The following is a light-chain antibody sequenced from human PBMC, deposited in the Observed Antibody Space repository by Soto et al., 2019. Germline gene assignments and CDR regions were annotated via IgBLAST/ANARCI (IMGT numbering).Light chain of an antibody. Sequence: EIVLTQSPGTLSLSPGERATLSCRASQSVSSTYLAWYQQKPGQAPRLLIYGASTRATGIPDRFSGSGSGTDFTLTISRLEPEDFAVYYWQQYRGSLLTCVQGTMVDI. CDR2: GAS. CDR1: QSVSSTY. V-gene: IGKV3-20*01. J-gene: IGKJ1*01. CDR3: QQYRGSLLT.